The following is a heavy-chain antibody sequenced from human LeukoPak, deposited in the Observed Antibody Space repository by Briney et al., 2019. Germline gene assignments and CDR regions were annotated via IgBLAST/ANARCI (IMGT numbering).Heavy chain of an antibody. V-gene: IGHV3-23*02. CDR3: ARDSWVSSTDAVR. CDR2: ISGNGET. D-gene: IGHD2/OR15-2a*01. Sequence: QPGGSLRLSCAASGFTFSSFAMSWVRQGPAKGLEWVSSISGNGETFYDDSVKGRFTLSTDYSRNTVYFHRNHVTVQATALYYCARDSWVSSTDAVRWGHGTLVTVSS. CDR1: GFTFSSFA. J-gene: IGHJ4*01.